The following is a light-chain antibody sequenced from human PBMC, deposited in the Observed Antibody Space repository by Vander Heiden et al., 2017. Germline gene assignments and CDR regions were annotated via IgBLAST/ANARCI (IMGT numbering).Light chain of an antibody. Sequence: DIQLTQSPSSLSASVGDRATITCRASQSISSYLTWYQQKPGRAPKLLIYAAASLQSGVPSRFSGSGSGTDFTLTISSLQPEDFATYYCQQRYSTPQITFGQGTRLEIK. J-gene: IGKJ5*01. V-gene: IGKV1-39*01. CDR1: QSISSY. CDR2: AAA. CDR3: QQRYSTPQIT.